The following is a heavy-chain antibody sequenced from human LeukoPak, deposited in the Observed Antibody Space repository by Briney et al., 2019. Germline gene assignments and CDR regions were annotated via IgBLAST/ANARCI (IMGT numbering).Heavy chain of an antibody. D-gene: IGHD6-19*01. CDR2: INPNSGGT. Sequence: ASVKVSCKASGYTFTGYYMHWVRQAPGQGLEWMGWINPNSGGTNYAQKFQGRVTITRDTSISTAYMELSRLRSDDTVVYYCARAKRGTSGWSDYWGQGTLVTVSS. J-gene: IGHJ4*02. V-gene: IGHV1-2*01. CDR3: ARAKRGTSGWSDY. CDR1: GYTFTGYY.